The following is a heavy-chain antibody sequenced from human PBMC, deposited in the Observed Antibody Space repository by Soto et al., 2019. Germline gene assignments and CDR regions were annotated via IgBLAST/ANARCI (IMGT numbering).Heavy chain of an antibody. V-gene: IGHV3-23*01. CDR1: GFTFSSYA. CDR3: ARRGSGSYYDY. Sequence: EVQLLESGGSVVQPGGSLRLSSAASGFTFSSYAMRWVRQAPVKGLEWVSAISGSGDSTYYADSVKGRFTISRDNSKNTLYLQMNSLRAEDTAVYYCARRGSGSYYDYWGQGTLVTVSS. CDR2: ISGSGDST. J-gene: IGHJ4*02. D-gene: IGHD1-26*01.